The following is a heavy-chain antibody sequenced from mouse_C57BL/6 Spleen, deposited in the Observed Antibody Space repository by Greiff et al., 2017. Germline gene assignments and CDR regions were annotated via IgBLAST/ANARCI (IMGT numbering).Heavy chain of an antibody. CDR2: IYPGDVDT. Sequence: QVQLQQSGPELLKPGASVKISCKASVYAFSRSWLNGLKPRPGKGLEWIERIYPGDVDTTSNGKFKGKATLTADKSSSTAYMQLSSLTSEDSAVYFCARSPYGNYWYFDVWGTGTTVTVSS. CDR3: ARSPYGNYWYFDV. V-gene: IGHV1-82*01. J-gene: IGHJ1*03. D-gene: IGHD2-1*01. CDR1: VYAFSRSW.